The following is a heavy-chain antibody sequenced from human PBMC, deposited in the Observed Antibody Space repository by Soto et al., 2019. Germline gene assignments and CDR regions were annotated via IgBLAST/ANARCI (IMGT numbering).Heavy chain of an antibody. V-gene: IGHV4-4*02. D-gene: IGHD4-17*01. CDR2: IYHSGST. CDR3: ARVDNDYGDYFLGY. CDR1: SGSISSSNW. J-gene: IGHJ4*02. Sequence: PSETLSLTCAVSSGSISSSNWWSWVRQPPGKGLEWIGEIYHSGSTNYNPSLKSRVTISVDKSKNQFSLKLSSVTAADTAVYYCARVDNDYGDYFLGYWGQGTLVTVSS.